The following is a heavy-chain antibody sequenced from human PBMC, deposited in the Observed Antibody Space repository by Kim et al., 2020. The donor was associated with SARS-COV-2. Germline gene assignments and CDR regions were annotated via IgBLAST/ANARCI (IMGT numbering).Heavy chain of an antibody. CDR3: ARAGSSDYYYGMDV. V-gene: IGHV4-59*01. D-gene: IGHD6-6*01. CDR1: GASISRYY. CDR2: IYHSGNT. Sequence: SETLSLTCTVSGASISRYYWSWIRQPPGKGLEWIGYIYHSGNTKYNPSLKSRGTISPDTSKNQFSLKLTSVTAGDTAVYYCARAGSSDYYYGMDVWGQGT. J-gene: IGHJ6*02.